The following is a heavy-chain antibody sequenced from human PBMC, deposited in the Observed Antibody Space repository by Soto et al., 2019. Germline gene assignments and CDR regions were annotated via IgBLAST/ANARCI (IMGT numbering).Heavy chain of an antibody. CDR2: IRGSGAST. CDR3: AKDYYYDSSGYASPAY. V-gene: IGHV3-23*01. D-gene: IGHD3-22*01. CDR1: GFTFSTYA. Sequence: GGSLRLSCAASGFTFSTYAMTWVRQVPGKGLEWVSAIRGSGASTYYADSVKGRFTISRDDSKNTLFLQMNSLRVEDTALYYCAKDYYYDSSGYASPAYWGRGTLVTGSS. J-gene: IGHJ4*02.